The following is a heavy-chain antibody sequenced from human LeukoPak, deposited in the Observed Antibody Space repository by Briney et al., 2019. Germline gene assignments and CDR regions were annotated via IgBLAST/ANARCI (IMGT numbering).Heavy chain of an antibody. Sequence: PGGSLRLSCAASGFTVSSYYMGWVRQTPEKGLEWVSNIYSDGTAYYADSVKGRFTISKDSSKSTVHLQMNSLRVEDTAVYFCARLETLGAWRFDYWGQGTLVTVSS. V-gene: IGHV3-53*01. J-gene: IGHJ4*02. CDR2: IYSDGTA. D-gene: IGHD3-16*01. CDR3: ARLETLGAWRFDY. CDR1: GFTVSSYY.